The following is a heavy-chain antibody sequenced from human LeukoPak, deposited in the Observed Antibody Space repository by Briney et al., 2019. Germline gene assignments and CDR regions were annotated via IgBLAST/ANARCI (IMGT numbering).Heavy chain of an antibody. V-gene: IGHV3-7*01. CDR2: INPDGRDT. Sequence: GGSLRLSCVVSGFTFNRCWMNWDRQAPGKGLEWVAHINPDGRDTYYVDSVKGRFTISRDNAKNSLYLQMNSLRDEDTAVYYCAREPWIQLWSNLDYWGQGTLVTVSS. CDR3: AREPWIQLWSNLDY. J-gene: IGHJ4*02. D-gene: IGHD5-18*01. CDR1: GFTFNRCW.